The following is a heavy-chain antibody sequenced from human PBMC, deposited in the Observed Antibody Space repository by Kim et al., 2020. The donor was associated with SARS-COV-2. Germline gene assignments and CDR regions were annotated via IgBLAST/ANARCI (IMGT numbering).Heavy chain of an antibody. CDR3: ASPTPSCCASDSCNGYDC. J-gene: IGHJ4*01. CDR1: GFTFSSDA. Sequence: GGSLRLSCAVSGFTFSSDAMAWVRQAPGKGLEWVSAISGNGIDTYYADSVRGRFTISRDNSKNILYLQMNSLTAEDTAVYYCASPTPSCCASDSCNGYDCWSDGTLVTVSS. V-gene: IGHV3-23*01. CDR2: ISGNGIDT. D-gene: IGHD2-21*01.